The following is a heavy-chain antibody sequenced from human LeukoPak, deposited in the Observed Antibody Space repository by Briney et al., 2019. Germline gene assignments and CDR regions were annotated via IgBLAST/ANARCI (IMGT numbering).Heavy chain of an antibody. V-gene: IGHV3-30*18. CDR3: AKVSGDSSGYYYFDY. CDR1: GLTFSSYG. CDR2: ISYDGSNK. J-gene: IGHJ4*02. D-gene: IGHD3-22*01. Sequence: GRSLRLSCAASGLTFSSYGMHWVRQAPGKGLEWVAVISYDGSNKYYADSVKGRFTISRDNPKNTLYLQMNSLRAEDTAVYYCAKVSGDSSGYYYFDYWGQGTLVTVSS.